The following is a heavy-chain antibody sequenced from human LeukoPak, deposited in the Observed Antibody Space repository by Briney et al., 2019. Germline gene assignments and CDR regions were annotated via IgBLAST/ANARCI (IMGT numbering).Heavy chain of an antibody. V-gene: IGHV4-59*01. D-gene: IGHD3-10*01. CDR3: ARNRGYYGSGSYYSYYYYYMDV. J-gene: IGHJ6*03. CDR2: IYYSGST. Sequence: SETLSLTCTVSGGSISSYYWSWIRQPPGKGLEWIGYIYYSGSTNYNPSLKSRVAISVDTSKNQFSLKLSSVTAADTAVYYCARNRGYYGSGSYYSYYYYYMDVWGKGTTVTISS. CDR1: GGSISSYY.